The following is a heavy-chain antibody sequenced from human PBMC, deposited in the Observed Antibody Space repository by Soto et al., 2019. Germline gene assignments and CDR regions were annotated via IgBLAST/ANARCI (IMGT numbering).Heavy chain of an antibody. J-gene: IGHJ4*02. CDR3: ASEQQSRRVGDY. Sequence: GGSLRLSCAASGFSFSSHAMHWVRQAPGKGLEWVAGISYDGVSKYYTGSVKGRFTIARDNSRNALYLQLNSLSSGDTAIYYCASEQQSRRVGDYWGLGTLVTVPS. V-gene: IGHV3-30-3*01. CDR2: ISYDGVSK. CDR1: GFSFSSHA. D-gene: IGHD6-13*01.